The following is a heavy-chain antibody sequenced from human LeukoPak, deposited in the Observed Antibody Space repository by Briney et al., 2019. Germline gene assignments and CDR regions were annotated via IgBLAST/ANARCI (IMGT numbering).Heavy chain of an antibody. J-gene: IGHJ6*02. D-gene: IGHD1-26*01. CDR3: ARGIGSGEDYGMDV. V-gene: IGHV3-66*01. CDR2: IYSGGRT. CDR1: GFTVSSNY. Sequence: GGSLRLSCAASGFTVSSNYMSWVRQAPGKGLEWVSVIYSGGRTYYADSVKGRFTISRDNSKNTLYLQMNSLRAEDTAVYYCARGIGSGEDYGMDVWGQGTTVTVSS.